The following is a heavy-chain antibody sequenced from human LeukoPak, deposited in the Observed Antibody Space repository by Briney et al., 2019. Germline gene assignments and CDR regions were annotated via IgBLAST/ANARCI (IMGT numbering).Heavy chain of an antibody. CDR2: ISAYNGNT. CDR3: ARVPTYYDFWSGYIYYFDY. V-gene: IGHV1-18*01. CDR1: GYTFTSYG. Sequence: ASVKVSCKASGYTFTSYGISWVRQAPGQGLEWMGWISAYNGNTNYAQKLQGRVTMTTGTSTSTAYMELRSLRSDDTAVYYCARVPTYYDFWSGYIYYFDYWGQGTLVTVSS. D-gene: IGHD3-3*01. J-gene: IGHJ4*02.